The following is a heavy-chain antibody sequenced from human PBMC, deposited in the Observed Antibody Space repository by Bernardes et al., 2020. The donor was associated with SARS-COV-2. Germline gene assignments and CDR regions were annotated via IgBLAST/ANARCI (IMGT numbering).Heavy chain of an antibody. J-gene: IGHJ4*02. CDR2: ISWNSGST. Sequence: SLRLSCAASGFTFDDYAMHWVRQAPGKGLEWVSGISWNSGSTYYADSVKGRFTISRDNSKNTLYLQMNSLRAEDTAVYYCAKDPRGNYGYYYWGQGTLVTVSS. D-gene: IGHD5-18*01. CDR1: GFTFDDYA. V-gene: IGHV3-23*01. CDR3: AKDPRGNYGYYY.